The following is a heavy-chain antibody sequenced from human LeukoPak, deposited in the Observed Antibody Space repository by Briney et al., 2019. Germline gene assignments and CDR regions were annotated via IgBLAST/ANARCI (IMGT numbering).Heavy chain of an antibody. D-gene: IGHD2-21*01. CDR1: GASISSYY. Sequence: SETLSLTCSVSGASISSYYWSWIRQPPGKGLEWIGYIDYSGSTNYSPSLKSRVTISADTSKNQFSLKLISLTAADTALYFCARHYSSDPFDYWGQGTLVTVSS. CDR3: ARHYSSDPFDY. CDR2: IDYSGST. J-gene: IGHJ4*02. V-gene: IGHV4-59*08.